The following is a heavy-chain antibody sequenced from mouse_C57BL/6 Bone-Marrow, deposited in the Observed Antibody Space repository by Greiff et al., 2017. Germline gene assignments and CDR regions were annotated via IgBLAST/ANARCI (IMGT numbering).Heavy chain of an antibody. V-gene: IGHV5-17*01. CDR3: ARGRVAY. Sequence: DVKLVESGGGLVKPGGSLKLSCAASGFTFSDYGMHWVRQAPEKGLEWVAYISSGSSTIYYADTVKGRFTISRDNAKNTLFLQMTSLRSEDTAMYYCARGRVAYWGQGTLVTVSA. J-gene: IGHJ3*01. CDR2: ISSGSSTI. CDR1: GFTFSDYG.